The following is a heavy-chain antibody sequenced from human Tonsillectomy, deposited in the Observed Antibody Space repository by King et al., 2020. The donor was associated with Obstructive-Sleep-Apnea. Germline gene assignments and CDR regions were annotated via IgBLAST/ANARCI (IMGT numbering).Heavy chain of an antibody. CDR1: GFTFSSYA. V-gene: IGHV3-30*04. D-gene: IGHD3-9*01. CDR2: ISYDGSNK. Sequence: VQLVESGGGVVQPGRSLRLSCAASGFTFSSYAMHGVRQAPGKGLEWVAVISYDGSNKYYADSVKGRFTISRDNSKNTLYLQMNSLRAEDTAVYYCAREAQYLAWLFYGGNYFAYWGQGTLVTVSS. CDR3: AREAQYLAWLFYGGNYFAY. J-gene: IGHJ4*02.